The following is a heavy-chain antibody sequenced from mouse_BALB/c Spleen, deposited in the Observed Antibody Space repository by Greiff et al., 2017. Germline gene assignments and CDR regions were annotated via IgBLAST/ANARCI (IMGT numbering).Heavy chain of an antibody. CDR2: IDPANGNT. CDR1: GFNIKDTY. V-gene: IGHV14-3*02. D-gene: IGHD2-4*01. CDR3: ATDYGGAMDY. J-gene: IGHJ4*01. Sequence: VQLQQSGAELVKPGASVKLSCTASGFNIKDTYMHWVKQRPEQGLEWIGRIDPANGNTKYDPKFQGKATITADTSSNTAYLQLSSLTSEDTAVYYCATDYGGAMDYWGQGTSVTVSS.